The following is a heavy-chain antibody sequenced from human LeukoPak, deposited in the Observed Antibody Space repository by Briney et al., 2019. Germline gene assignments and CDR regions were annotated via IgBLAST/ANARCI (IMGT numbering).Heavy chain of an antibody. Sequence: ASVKVSCKASGYTFTDYYMDWVRQAPGQGLEWMGWIKPNNGRTNYAQTFPGRVTMTRDTSISTAYMEVSKLTSDDTAVYYCASRPGVSAAPLDYWGQGTLVTVSS. CDR1: GYTFTDYY. CDR3: ASRPGVSAAPLDY. V-gene: IGHV1-2*02. J-gene: IGHJ4*02. D-gene: IGHD2-2*01. CDR2: IKPNNGRT.